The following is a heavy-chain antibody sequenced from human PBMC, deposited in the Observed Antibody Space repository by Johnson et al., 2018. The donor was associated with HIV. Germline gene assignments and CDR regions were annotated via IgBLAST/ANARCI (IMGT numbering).Heavy chain of an antibody. CDR1: GFTFSSYA. V-gene: IGHV3-30*04. CDR2: ISYDGSNK. J-gene: IGHJ3*02. D-gene: IGHD6-6*01. Sequence: QVQLVESGGGVVQPGRSLRLSCAASGFTFSSYAMHWVRQAPAKGLQWVAVISYDGSNKYYADSVKGRFTISRDNSKNTLYLQMNSLRAEDTAVYYCARASVSSPRYSSSSDDAFDIWGQGTTVTVSS. CDR3: ARASVSSPRYSSSSDDAFDI.